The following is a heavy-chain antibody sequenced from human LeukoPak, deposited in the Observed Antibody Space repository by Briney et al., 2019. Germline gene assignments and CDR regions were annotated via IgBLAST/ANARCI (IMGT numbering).Heavy chain of an antibody. CDR1: GFTFTTYW. Sequence: GGSLRLSCTTSGFTFTTYWMSWVRQAPGKGLEWVANIKQDGSEKHYVDSVRGRFTISRDNAKNSLYLQMNSLRAEDTAVYYCARGGVWQAFWSGNSDYWGQGTLVTVSS. V-gene: IGHV3-7*01. CDR2: IKQDGSEK. J-gene: IGHJ4*02. D-gene: IGHD3-3*01. CDR3: ARGGVWQAFWSGNSDY.